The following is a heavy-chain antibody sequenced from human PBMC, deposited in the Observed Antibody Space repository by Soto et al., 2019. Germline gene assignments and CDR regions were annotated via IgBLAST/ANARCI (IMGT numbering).Heavy chain of an antibody. CDR2: ISGSGGST. Sequence: EVQLLESGGGLVQPGGSLRLSCAASGFTFSSYAMSWVRQAPGKGLEWVSAISGSGGSTYYADSVKGRFTISRDNSKNTLYLQMNSLRAEDTAVYYCAKERLAFYCSSSCWFDPWGQGTLVTVSS. D-gene: IGHD6-6*01. V-gene: IGHV3-23*01. CDR1: GFTFSSYA. CDR3: AKERLAFYCSSSCWFDP. J-gene: IGHJ5*02.